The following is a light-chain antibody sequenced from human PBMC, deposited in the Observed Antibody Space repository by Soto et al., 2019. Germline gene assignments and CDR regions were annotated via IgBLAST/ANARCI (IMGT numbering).Light chain of an antibody. Sequence: IQMTQSPSSLSASVGDRVTITCRASQSIGKYLNWYQQTPGGGPKLLIYAASTLQSGVPSRFSGSGNGTDFTLTVSSLQPEDFATYSCQQSYSTPLTFGGGTKVDIK. CDR3: QQSYSTPLT. CDR2: AAS. CDR1: QSIGKY. V-gene: IGKV1-39*01. J-gene: IGKJ4*01.